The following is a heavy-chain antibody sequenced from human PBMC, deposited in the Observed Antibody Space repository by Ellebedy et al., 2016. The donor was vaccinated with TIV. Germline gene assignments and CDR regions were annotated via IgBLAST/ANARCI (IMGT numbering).Heavy chain of an antibody. D-gene: IGHD1-26*01. Sequence: GESLKISCGASGFNFRNYHMHWVRQAPGKGLEWVALIWFNGRLKYYADSVKGRFSISRDNFRNALYLQINALRDDETGVYYCAREVEGGQGDMDVWGQGTTVTVSS. CDR2: IWFNGRLK. CDR1: GFNFRNYH. J-gene: IGHJ6*02. V-gene: IGHV3-33*01. CDR3: AREVEGGQGDMDV.